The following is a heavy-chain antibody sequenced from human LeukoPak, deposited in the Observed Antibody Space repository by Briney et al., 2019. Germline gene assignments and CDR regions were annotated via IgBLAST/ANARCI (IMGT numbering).Heavy chain of an antibody. V-gene: IGHV3-21*01. Sequence: GGSLRLSCAASGFTFGSYSMNWVRQAPGKGLEWVSSISTSISYIYYADSVKGRFTISRDNAKNSLYLQMSSLRAEDTVVYYCARAIFSSGWYLVDYWGQGTLVTVSS. CDR2: ISTSISYI. CDR1: GFTFGSYS. D-gene: IGHD6-19*01. CDR3: ARAIFSSGWYLVDY. J-gene: IGHJ4*02.